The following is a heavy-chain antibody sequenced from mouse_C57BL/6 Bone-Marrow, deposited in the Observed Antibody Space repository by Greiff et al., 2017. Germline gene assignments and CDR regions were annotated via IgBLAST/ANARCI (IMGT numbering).Heavy chain of an antibody. CDR3: ARSGYPAWVAY. J-gene: IGHJ3*01. CDR2: IDPSDSYT. CDR1: GYTFTSYW. Sequence: VQLQQPGAELVRPGTSVKLSCKASGYTFTSYWMHWVKQRPGQGLEWIGVIDPSDSYTNYNQKFKGKATLTVDTSSSTAYMQLSSLTSEDSAVYYCARSGYPAWVAYWGQGTLSLSLQ. V-gene: IGHV1-59*01. D-gene: IGHD3-1*01.